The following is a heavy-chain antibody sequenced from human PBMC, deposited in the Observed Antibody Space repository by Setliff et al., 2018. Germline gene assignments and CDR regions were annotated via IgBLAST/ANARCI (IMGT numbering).Heavy chain of an antibody. V-gene: IGHV1-18*01. CDR3: ARFSGHNYGSFDS. D-gene: IGHD5-18*01. Sequence: GTSVKVSCKASGYTFSSYAISWVRQAPGQGLEWLGWISVYSGNTDYAQNFQGRVTMTADTSTSTAYMELRSLTSDDTAVYYCARFSGHNYGSFDSWGQGTLVTVSS. CDR2: ISVYSGNT. CDR1: GYTFSSYA. J-gene: IGHJ4*02.